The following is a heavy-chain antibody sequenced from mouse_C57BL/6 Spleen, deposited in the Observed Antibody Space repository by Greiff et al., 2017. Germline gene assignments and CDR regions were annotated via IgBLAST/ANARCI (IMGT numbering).Heavy chain of an antibody. V-gene: IGHV5-4*01. J-gene: IGHJ2*01. CDR3: ARDHGLKLFYFDY. CDR2: ISDGGSYT. D-gene: IGHD1-3*01. Sequence: EVQGVESGGGLVKPGGSLKLSCAASGFTLSSYAMSWVRQTPEKRLEWVATISDGGSYTYYPDNVKGRFTISRDNAKNNLYLQMSHLKSEDTAMYYCARDHGLKLFYFDYWGQGTTLTVSS. CDR1: GFTLSSYA.